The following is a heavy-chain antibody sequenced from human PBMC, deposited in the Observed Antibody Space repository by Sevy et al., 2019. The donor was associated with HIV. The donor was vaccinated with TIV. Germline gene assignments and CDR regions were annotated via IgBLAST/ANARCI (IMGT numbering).Heavy chain of an antibody. V-gene: IGHV4-38-2*02. CDR2: IYHSGST. D-gene: IGHD1-7*01. J-gene: IGHJ5*02. CDR3: ARDWSGTGTTRFDP. Sequence: SETLSLTCTVSGYSISSGYYWGWIRQPPGKGLEWIGSIYHSGSTYYNPSLKSRVTMSVDTSKNQFSLKLSSVTAADTAVYYCARDWSGTGTTRFDPWGQGTLVTVSS. CDR1: GYSISSGYY.